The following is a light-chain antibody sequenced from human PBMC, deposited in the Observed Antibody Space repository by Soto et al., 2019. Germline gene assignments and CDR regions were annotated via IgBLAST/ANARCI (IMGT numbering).Light chain of an antibody. J-gene: IGLJ2*01. CDR1: SSDVGGYNY. V-gene: IGLV2-14*01. Sequence: QSALTQPASVSGFPGQSITISCTGTSSDVGGYNYVSWYKQHPGKAPKLMIYDVSNRPSGVSNRFSGSKSGNTASLTISGLQAEDEADYYCSSYTSSSTLVVFGGGTKLTVL. CDR3: SSYTSSSTLVV. CDR2: DVS.